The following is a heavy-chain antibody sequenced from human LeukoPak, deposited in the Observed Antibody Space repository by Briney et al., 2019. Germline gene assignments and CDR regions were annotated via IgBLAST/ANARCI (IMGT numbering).Heavy chain of an antibody. Sequence: GGSLRLSCAASGFTFSSYSMNWVRQAPGKGLEWVSYISSNGSTIYYADSVKGRFTISRDNAKNTLYLQMNSLRADETAVYYCASSPPDYDYVWGSYRYPSFDYWGERTLVTVSS. CDR3: ASSPPDYDYVWGSYRYPSFDY. CDR1: GFTFSSYS. V-gene: IGHV3-48*01. D-gene: IGHD3-16*02. CDR2: ISSNGSTI. J-gene: IGHJ4*02.